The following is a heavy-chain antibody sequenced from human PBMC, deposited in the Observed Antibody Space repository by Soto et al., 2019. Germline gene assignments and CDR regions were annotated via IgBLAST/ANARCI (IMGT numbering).Heavy chain of an antibody. J-gene: IGHJ4*02. CDR3: ARDSIAVAGTPYFDY. CDR1: GFTFSSYS. CDR2: ISSSSSTI. V-gene: IGHV3-48*01. D-gene: IGHD6-19*01. Sequence: GSLRLSCAASGFTFSSYSMNWVRQAPGKGLEWVSYISSSSSTIYYADSVKGRFTISRDNAKNSLYLQMNSLRAEDTAVYYCARDSIAVAGTPYFDYWGQGTLVTVSS.